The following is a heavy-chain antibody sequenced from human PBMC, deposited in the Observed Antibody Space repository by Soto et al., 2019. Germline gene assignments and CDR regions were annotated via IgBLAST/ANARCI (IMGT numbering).Heavy chain of an antibody. D-gene: IGHD3-3*01. CDR2: IWYDGSNK. J-gene: IGHJ6*02. Sequence: PRLSCAASGFTFSSYGMHWVRQAPGKGLEWVAVIWYDGSNKYYADSVKGRFTISRDNSKNTLYLQMNSLRAEDTAVYYCARETGGTTSYYAFWSGNLYGMDVWGQGTTVTVSS. CDR3: ARETGGTTSYYAFWSGNLYGMDV. CDR1: GFTFSSYG. V-gene: IGHV3-33*01.